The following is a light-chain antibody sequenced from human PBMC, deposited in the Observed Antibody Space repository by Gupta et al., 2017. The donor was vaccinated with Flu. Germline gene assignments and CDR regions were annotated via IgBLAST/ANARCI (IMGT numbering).Light chain of an antibody. J-gene: IGKJ4*01. Sequence: SPANLSVSQGERATRSCRDSQSVSSSLEWYQQRPGQAPRLIISDASNRANGNTDRFSGSGYGKDFTLTSSRRQSDDYALYCWQQDYDLNSFGGGTTVDIK. CDR1: QSVSSS. V-gene: IGKV3-15*01. CDR2: DAS. CDR3: QQDYDLNS.